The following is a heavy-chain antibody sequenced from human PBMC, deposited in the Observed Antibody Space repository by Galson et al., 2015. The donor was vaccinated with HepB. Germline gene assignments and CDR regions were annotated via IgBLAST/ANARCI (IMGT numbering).Heavy chain of an antibody. D-gene: IGHD3-9*01. CDR3: ARTYYDILTGPEYYFDY. J-gene: IGHJ4*02. Sequence: ALVKPTQTLTLTCTFSGFSLSTSGMCVSWIRQPPGKALEWLALIDWDDDRYYSTSLKTRLTISKDTSKNQVVLTLTNMDPVDTATYYCARTYYDILTGPEYYFDYWGQGTLVTVSS. V-gene: IGHV2-70*01. CDR2: IDWDDDR. CDR1: GFSLSTSGMC.